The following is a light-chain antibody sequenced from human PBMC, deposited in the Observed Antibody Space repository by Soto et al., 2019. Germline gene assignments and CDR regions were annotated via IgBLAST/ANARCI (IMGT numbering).Light chain of an antibody. CDR3: PTHNSAPFT. Sequence: DIQMTQSPSSLSASVGDRVTITCRASQGISNYLAWYQQKPGKVPKLLIYAVSTFELVVSCRFSGSVCGTDFIITIRSLQPDDPATSFCPTHNSAPFTFRPATKLDIK. V-gene: IGKV1-27*01. J-gene: IGKJ3*01. CDR2: AVS. CDR1: QGISNY.